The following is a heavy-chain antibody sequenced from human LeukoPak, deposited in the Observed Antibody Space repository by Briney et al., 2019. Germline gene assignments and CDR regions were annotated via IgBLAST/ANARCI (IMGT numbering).Heavy chain of an antibody. CDR1: GGSISSSSYY. Sequence: SETLSLTCTVSGGSISSSSYYWGWIRQPPGKGLEWIGSIYYSGSTYYNPSLKSRVTISVDTPKNQFSLKLSSVTAADTAVYYCARDRLLTYYYDSSGYDDYWGQGTLVTVSS. V-gene: IGHV4-39*07. CDR2: IYYSGST. D-gene: IGHD3-22*01. CDR3: ARDRLLTYYYDSSGYDDY. J-gene: IGHJ4*02.